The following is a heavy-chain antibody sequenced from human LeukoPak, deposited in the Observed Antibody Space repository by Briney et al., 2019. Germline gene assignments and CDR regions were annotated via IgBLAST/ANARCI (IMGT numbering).Heavy chain of an antibody. D-gene: IGHD5-12*01. CDR2: IFSSGST. V-gene: IGHV4-59*11. CDR1: GGFISGRY. CDR3: ARAVSGSDYWFDP. Sequence: SETLSLTCIVSGGFISGRYWTWIRQPPGKGLEWIGCIFSSGSTNYNPSLKSRVTISVDTSKNQFSLSLRSVTAADTAVYYCARAVSGSDYWFDPWGQGTLVTVSS. J-gene: IGHJ5*02.